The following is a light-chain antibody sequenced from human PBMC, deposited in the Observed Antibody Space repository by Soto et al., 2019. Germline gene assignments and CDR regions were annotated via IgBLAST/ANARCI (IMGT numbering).Light chain of an antibody. CDR3: QQHNQWPIT. CDR1: QSVRSSH. Sequence: EIVLTQSPGTLSLSPGERATLSCRASQSVRSSHLAWYQQKPGQAPRLLIYGASSRATGIPDRFSGSGSGTDFTLTISRLEPEDSAVYYCQQHNQWPITFGQGTRLEIK. V-gene: IGKV3D-20*02. J-gene: IGKJ5*01. CDR2: GAS.